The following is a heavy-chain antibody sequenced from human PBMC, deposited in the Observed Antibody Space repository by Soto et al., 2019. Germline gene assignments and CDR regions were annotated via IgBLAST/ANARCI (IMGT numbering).Heavy chain of an antibody. Sequence: SETLSLTCTVSGGSISSSYYYWGWIRQPPGKGLEWIGSIYYSGSTYYNPSLKSRVTMSVDTSKNRFSLNLNSVTAAGTAVYYCARHTAGSLAHFGMDVWGQGTTVTVSS. D-gene: IGHD3-10*01. CDR2: IYYSGST. CDR1: GGSISSSYYY. V-gene: IGHV4-39*01. CDR3: ARHTAGSLAHFGMDV. J-gene: IGHJ6*02.